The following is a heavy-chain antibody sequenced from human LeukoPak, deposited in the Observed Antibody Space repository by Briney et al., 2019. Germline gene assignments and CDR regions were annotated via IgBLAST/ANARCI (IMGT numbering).Heavy chain of an antibody. CDR3: ARGRTAMGWFDP. J-gene: IGHJ5*02. V-gene: IGHV1-8*03. Sequence: ASVKVSCKTSGYTFSDYYIHWIRQAPGQGLEWVGWINPNSGDTDYAQKFQGRVTISRNTSISTAYMELSSLRSEDTAVYYCARGRTAMGWFDPWGQGTLVTVSS. CDR2: INPNSGDT. D-gene: IGHD5-18*01. CDR1: GYTFSDYY.